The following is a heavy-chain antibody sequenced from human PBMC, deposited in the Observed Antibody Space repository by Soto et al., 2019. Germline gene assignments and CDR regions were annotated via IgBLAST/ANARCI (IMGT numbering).Heavy chain of an antibody. D-gene: IGHD2-2*01. CDR3: ARSAVPAPWGGGWFDP. CDR1: GYTFTSYD. V-gene: IGHV1-8*01. Sequence: QVQLVQSGAEVKKPGASVKVSCKASGYTFTSYDINWVRQATGQGLEWMGWMNPNSGNTGYAQKFQGRVTMTRNTSISTAYMELSSLRSGDTAVYYCARSAVPAPWGGGWFDPWGQGALVTVSS. CDR2: MNPNSGNT. J-gene: IGHJ5*02.